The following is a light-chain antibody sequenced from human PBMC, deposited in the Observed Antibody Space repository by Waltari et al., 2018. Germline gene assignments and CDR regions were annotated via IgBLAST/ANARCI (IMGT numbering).Light chain of an antibody. CDR2: GAS. V-gene: IGKV3-20*01. J-gene: IGKJ1*01. CDR3: QQYGSAPWT. CDR1: QSVISDN. Sequence: EIVLTQSPGTLSLSLGERAPLSCRASQSVISDNLAWYQQEPGQAPRLLIYGASSRASGIPDRFSGSGSGTDFTFTISRLEPEDFAVYYCQQYGSAPWTFGQGTKVEI.